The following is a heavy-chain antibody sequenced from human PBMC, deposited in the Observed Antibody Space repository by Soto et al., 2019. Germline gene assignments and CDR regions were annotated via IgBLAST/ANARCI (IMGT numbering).Heavy chain of an antibody. CDR2: IKQDGREK. J-gene: IGHJ6*02. V-gene: IGHV3-7*01. CDR3: AGEERSGTYYYAMDV. Sequence: EVQLVESGGGLVQPGGSLRLSCAASGFTVSSYWMTWVRQAPGKGLEWVANIKQDGREKYYVDSVKCRFTISRDNAKNSLYLQMNSLRADDTAVYYCAGEERSGTYYYAMDVWGQGTTVTVAS. CDR1: GFTVSSYW. D-gene: IGHD1-7*01.